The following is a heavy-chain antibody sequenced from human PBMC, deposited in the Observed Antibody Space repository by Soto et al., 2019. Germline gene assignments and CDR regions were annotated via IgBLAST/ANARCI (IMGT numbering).Heavy chain of an antibody. CDR2: IYYSGST. CDR3: ARLDIAAAAPLSYYYGMDV. CDR1: CGSISSYY. D-gene: IGHD6-13*01. J-gene: IGHJ6*02. V-gene: IGHV4-59*08. Sequence: PSEALSHTCPVSCGSISSYYWGRIQQGPWKGLGWVGYIYYSGSTNYNPSLKSRVTISVDTSKNQFSLKLSSVTAADTAVYYCARLDIAAAAPLSYYYGMDVWGQGTTVTVSS.